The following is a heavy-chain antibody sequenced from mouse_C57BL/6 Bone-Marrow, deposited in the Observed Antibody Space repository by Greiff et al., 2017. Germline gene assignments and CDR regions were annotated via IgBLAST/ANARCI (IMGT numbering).Heavy chain of an antibody. Sequence: QVQLQQSGPELVKPGASVKLSCKASGYTFTSYDINWVKQRPGPGLVWIGWLYPRDGSTKYNEKFKGKATLTVDTSSSTAYMELHSLTSEDSAVYFCARLEFDGSSGDWYFDVWCTGTTVTVSS. J-gene: IGHJ1*03. CDR2: LYPRDGST. CDR3: ARLEFDGSSGDWYFDV. D-gene: IGHD1-1*01. CDR1: GYTFTSYD. V-gene: IGHV1-85*01.